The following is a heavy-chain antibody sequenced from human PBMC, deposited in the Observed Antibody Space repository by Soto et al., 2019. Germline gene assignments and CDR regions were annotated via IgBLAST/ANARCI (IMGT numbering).Heavy chain of an antibody. CDR2: TRSKANSYAT. Sequence: GGCVRLSCAASWFTCSGSAMHWVRQASGKGLEWVGRTRSKANSYATAYAASVKGRFTISRDDSKNTAYLQMNSLKTEDTAVDYSSSLVDAITSCDHYSMDVRGQTTTVT. V-gene: IGHV3-73*01. CDR1: WFTCSGSA. D-gene: IGHD5-12*01. J-gene: IGHJ6*02. CDR3: SSLVDAITSCDHYSMDV.